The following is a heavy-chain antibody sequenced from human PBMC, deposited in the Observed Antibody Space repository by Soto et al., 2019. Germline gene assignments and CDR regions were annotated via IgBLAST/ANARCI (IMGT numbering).Heavy chain of an antibody. Sequence: QVQLVQSGAEVKKPGASVKVSCKASGTFTNYGISWVRQAPGQGLEWMGWISAYNGNTNYAQKLQGRVTMTTDTATSAADMELRSLRSDDTAVYYCARDGAVFWSGYKYYYGMDVWGQGTTVTVSS. CDR1: GTFTNYG. D-gene: IGHD3-3*01. CDR3: ARDGAVFWSGYKYYYGMDV. CDR2: ISAYNGNT. J-gene: IGHJ6*02. V-gene: IGHV1-18*01.